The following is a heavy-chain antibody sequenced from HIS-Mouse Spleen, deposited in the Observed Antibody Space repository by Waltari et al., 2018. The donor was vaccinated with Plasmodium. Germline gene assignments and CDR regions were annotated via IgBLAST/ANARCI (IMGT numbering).Heavy chain of an antibody. Sequence: QVTLRESGPALVKPTQTLTLTCTFSGFSLSTSGMCVSWIRQPPGKALEWLALIDWDDDNYYSTSLKMRLPIAKDTSKQQEFLTVANMDPVYRAPYCRARTLNWGSGFEYWGQGTLVTVAS. D-gene: IGHD7-27*01. CDR1: GFSLSTSGMC. CDR2: IDWDDDN. V-gene: IGHV2-70*01. CDR3: ARTLNWGSGFEY. J-gene: IGHJ4*02.